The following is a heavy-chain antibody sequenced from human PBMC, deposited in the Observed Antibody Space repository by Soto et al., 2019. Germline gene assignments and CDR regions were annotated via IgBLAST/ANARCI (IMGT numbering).Heavy chain of an antibody. J-gene: IGHJ6*02. CDR2: IIPIFGTA. CDR1: GGTFSSYA. Sequence: ASVKVSCKASGGTFSSYAISWVRQAPGQGLEWMGGIIPIFGTANYAQKFQGRVTITADKSTSTAYMELSSLRSEDTAVYYCARGLRSSSWYAPYYYYGMDVWGQGTTVTVSS. CDR3: ARGLRSSSWYAPYYYYGMDV. D-gene: IGHD6-13*01. V-gene: IGHV1-69*06.